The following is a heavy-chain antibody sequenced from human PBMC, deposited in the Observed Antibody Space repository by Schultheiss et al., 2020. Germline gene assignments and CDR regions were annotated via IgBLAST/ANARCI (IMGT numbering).Heavy chain of an antibody. CDR2: ISYDGSNK. Sequence: GESLKISCAASGFTFSSYGMHWVRQAPGKGLEWVAVISYDGSNKYYADSVKGRFTISRDNSKNTLYLQMNSLRAEDTAVYYCAKGGRTGITMIVVVIQHWGQGTLVTVSS. CDR3: AKGGRTGITMIVVVIQH. D-gene: IGHD3-22*01. CDR1: GFTFSSYG. J-gene: IGHJ1*01. V-gene: IGHV3-30*18.